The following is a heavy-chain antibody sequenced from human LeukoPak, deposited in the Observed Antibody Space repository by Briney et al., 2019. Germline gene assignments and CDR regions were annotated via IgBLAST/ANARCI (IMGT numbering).Heavy chain of an antibody. CDR1: GYTFTNYY. J-gene: IGHJ4*01. CDR2: IDPSGGST. CDR3: ARDGAVIATGDEDYLDY. V-gene: IGHV1-46*01. D-gene: IGHD2-21*01. Sequence: VASVNVSCKASGYTFTNYYLHWVRQVPGQGLEWMGLIDPSGGSTTHAQNFQGRLMLTWDTSATTVYMQLSSLTSDDTAVYYCARDGAVIATGDEDYLDYWGHGTLVTVSS.